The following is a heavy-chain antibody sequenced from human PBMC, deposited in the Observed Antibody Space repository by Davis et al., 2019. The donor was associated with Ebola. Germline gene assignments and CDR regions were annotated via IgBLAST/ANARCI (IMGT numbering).Heavy chain of an antibody. CDR2: IYYSGST. CDR3: ARLPSSGSNGIDI. D-gene: IGHD1-26*01. V-gene: IGHV4-59*08. Sequence: GSLRLSCTVSGGSITSFYWSWVRQPPGKGLEWIGYIYYSGSTNYNPSLKSRVTISVDTSKNQFSLKLSSVTAADTAVYYCARLPSSGSNGIDIWGQGTMVTVSS. CDR1: GGSITSFY. J-gene: IGHJ3*02.